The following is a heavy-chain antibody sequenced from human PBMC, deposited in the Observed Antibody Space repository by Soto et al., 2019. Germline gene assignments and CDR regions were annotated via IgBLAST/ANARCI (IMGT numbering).Heavy chain of an antibody. J-gene: IGHJ6*02. CDR1: GGSISSSNW. V-gene: IGHV4-39*01. CDR2: IYYSGST. Sequence: ASETLSLTCAVSGGSISSSNWWSWVRQPPGKGLEWIGSIYYSGSTYYNPSLKSRVTISVDTSKNQFSLKLSSVTAADTAVYYCATNYAYYYYYGMDVWGQGTTVTVSS. CDR3: ATNYAYYYYYGMDV. D-gene: IGHD4-4*01.